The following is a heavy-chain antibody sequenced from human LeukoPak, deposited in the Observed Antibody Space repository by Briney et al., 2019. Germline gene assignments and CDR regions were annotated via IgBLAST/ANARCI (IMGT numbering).Heavy chain of an antibody. Sequence: GGSLRLSCAASGFTFNSHWMIWVRQTPGKGLEWVANIKPDGSKKYYVDSVKGRFTISRDNAKNSVYLQMGSLTSEDTAVYYCARDYQTGFTGPGGDFWGQGTLVTVSS. V-gene: IGHV3-7*01. J-gene: IGHJ4*02. CDR3: ARDYQTGFTGPGGDF. D-gene: IGHD3-9*01. CDR1: GFTFNSHW. CDR2: IKPDGSKK.